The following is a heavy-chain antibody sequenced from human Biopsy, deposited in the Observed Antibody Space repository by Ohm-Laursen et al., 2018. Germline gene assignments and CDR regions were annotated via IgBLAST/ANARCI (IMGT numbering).Heavy chain of an antibody. CDR3: ARDLVDHDLSTGDLGEQHYAMDV. D-gene: IGHD3-9*01. CDR1: GDSINSSY. CDR2: ISNSGNT. J-gene: IGHJ6*02. V-gene: IGHV4-4*08. Sequence: SDTLSLTCTVSGDSINSSYWSWIRQPPGKGLEWIGFISNSGNTNYNPSLKSRVTISVDTSKNQISLKLGSVTVADTAVFYCARDLVDHDLSTGDLGEQHYAMDVWGQGTTVTVSS.